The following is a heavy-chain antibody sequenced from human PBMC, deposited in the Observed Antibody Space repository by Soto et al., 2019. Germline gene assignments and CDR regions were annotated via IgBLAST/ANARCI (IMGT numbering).Heavy chain of an antibody. CDR1: GFTFSSYW. J-gene: IGHJ2*01. Sequence: EVQLVESGGGLVQPGGSLRLSCAASGFTFSSYWMSWVRQAPGKGLEWVANIKQDGSEKYYVDSVKGRFTISRDNAKNSVYRKRNRLGAEDTAVYYCARVANLGGSSSWYRYWSSDLWGRAPLVTVSS. D-gene: IGHD6-13*01. CDR2: IKQDGSEK. CDR3: ARVANLGGSSSWYRYWSSDL. V-gene: IGHV3-7*03.